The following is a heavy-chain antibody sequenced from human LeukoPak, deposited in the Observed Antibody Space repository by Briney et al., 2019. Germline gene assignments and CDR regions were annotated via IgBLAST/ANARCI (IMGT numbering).Heavy chain of an antibody. V-gene: IGHV4-39*01. CDR1: GASTSSSSYF. Sequence: SETLSLTCTVSGASTSSSSYFWGWIRQPPGKGLEWIGPIYYSGRPYYTPSLKSRITISLDPSKNQFSLKLNSVTAADTAVYYCAVAGARYCDTGGLYAFDFWGRGTMVTVSS. J-gene: IGHJ3*01. D-gene: IGHD2-8*02. CDR2: IYYSGRP. CDR3: AVAGARYCDTGGLYAFDF.